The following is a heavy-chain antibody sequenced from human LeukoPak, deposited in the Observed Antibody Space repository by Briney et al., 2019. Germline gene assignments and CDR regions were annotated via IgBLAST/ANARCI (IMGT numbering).Heavy chain of an antibody. Sequence: GGSLRLSCAASGFAFSNQAMDWVRQAPGKGLEWVSVISDSGSITYYADSVKGRFTISRDNSKNTLFLQMNSLRAEDTAVYYCAKDARRTSGWYLFDYWGQGTLVTVSS. J-gene: IGHJ4*02. D-gene: IGHD6-19*01. CDR2: ISDSGSIT. CDR1: GFAFSNQA. V-gene: IGHV3-23*01. CDR3: AKDARRTSGWYLFDY.